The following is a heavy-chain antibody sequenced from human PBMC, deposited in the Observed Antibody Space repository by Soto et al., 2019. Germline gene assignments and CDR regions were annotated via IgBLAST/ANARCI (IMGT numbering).Heavy chain of an antibody. J-gene: IGHJ4*02. CDR1: GYTFTSYG. CDR2: ISAYNGNT. V-gene: IGHV1-18*01. Sequence: QVQLVQSGAEVKKPGASVKVSCKASGYTFTSYGISWVRQAPGQGLEWVGWISAYNGNTNYAQKLQGRVTMTTDTXTTTAYMEPRSLRSDDTAVYYCARIILTGLTPADYWGQGTLVTVSS. D-gene: IGHD3-9*01. CDR3: ARIILTGLTPADY.